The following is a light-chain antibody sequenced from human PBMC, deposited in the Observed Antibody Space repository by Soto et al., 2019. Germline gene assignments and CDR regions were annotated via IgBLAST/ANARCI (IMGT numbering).Light chain of an antibody. Sequence: ALTQPRSVSGSPGQSVTISCTGTSTDIGRYDYVSWYQQHPDKAPKLMIYDVTERPSGVPGRFSASKSGNTASLTISGLQADDEADYYCCSYAGRYSYVFGSGTKVTVL. J-gene: IGLJ1*01. V-gene: IGLV2-11*01. CDR1: STDIGRYDY. CDR2: DVT. CDR3: CSYAGRYSYV.